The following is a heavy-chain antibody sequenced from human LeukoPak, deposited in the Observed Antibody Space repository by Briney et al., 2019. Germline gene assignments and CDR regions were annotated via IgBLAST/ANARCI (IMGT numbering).Heavy chain of an antibody. CDR3: VRDLGGRSGH. CDR1: GFTFSSNW. D-gene: IGHD1-26*01. CDR2: INEDGSTT. V-gene: IGHV3-74*01. Sequence: TGGSLRLSCAASGFTFSSNWMHRVRQAPGKGLVWVSRINEDGSTTNYADSVKGRSTIFRDNAKNTLYLQMNSLRAEDTAVYYCVRDLGGRSGHWGQGTLVTVSS. J-gene: IGHJ4*02.